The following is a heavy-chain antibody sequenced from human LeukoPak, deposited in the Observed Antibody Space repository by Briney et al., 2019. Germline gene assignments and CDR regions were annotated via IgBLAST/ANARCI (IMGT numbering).Heavy chain of an antibody. J-gene: IGHJ3*02. Sequence: PGGSLRLSCAASGFTFSSYSMNWVRQAPGKGLEWVSFISSSIYISYADSMKGRFAISRDNAKDSLYLQMNSLRAEDTAMYYCARGGRDAFDIWGQGTMVTVSS. V-gene: IGHV3-21*01. CDR1: GFTFSSYS. D-gene: IGHD6-25*01. CDR3: ARGGRDAFDI. CDR2: ISSSIYI.